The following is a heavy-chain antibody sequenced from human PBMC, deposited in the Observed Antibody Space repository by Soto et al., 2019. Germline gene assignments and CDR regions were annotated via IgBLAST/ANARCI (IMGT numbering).Heavy chain of an antibody. D-gene: IGHD3-3*01. Sequence: PSETLSLTCSVSGGSLSKYYWSWIRQPAGKGLEWIGRISTSGHVVSKVSLRGRLTMSVDMSNNHFSLKLTSVTAADTAVYYCARDNNDFWSLYPLAFDYWGQGALVTVSS. CDR1: GGSLSKYY. J-gene: IGHJ4*02. CDR2: ISTSGHV. V-gene: IGHV4-4*07. CDR3: ARDNNDFWSLYPLAFDY.